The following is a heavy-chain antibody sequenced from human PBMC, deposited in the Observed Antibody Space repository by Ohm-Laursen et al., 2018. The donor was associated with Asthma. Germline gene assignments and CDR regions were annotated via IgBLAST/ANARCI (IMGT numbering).Heavy chain of an antibody. V-gene: IGHV4-30-4*01. J-gene: IGHJ4*02. CDR1: GGSISSGNLY. CDR2: IFHSGST. D-gene: IGHD5-24*01. CDR3: AREAGGGYSQTYYFDY. Sequence: TLSLTCTVSGGSISSGNLYWSWIRQAPGKGLEWIGYIFHSGSTYYTPSLKSRVTISVDTSKNQFSLNLTSVTAADTAVYYCAREAGGGYSQTYYFDYWGQGTLVTVSS.